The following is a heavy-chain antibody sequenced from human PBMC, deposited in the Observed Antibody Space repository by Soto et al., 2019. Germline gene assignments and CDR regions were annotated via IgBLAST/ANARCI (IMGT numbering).Heavy chain of an antibody. CDR1: GFTLSTYS. V-gene: IGHV3-30-3*02. J-gene: IGHJ5*02. Sequence: QVQLVESGGGVVQRGESLRLSCAASGFTLSTYSMNWVRQSPGKGLEWVAVISYDGNRIYYADSVKGRFTISRDNAKNTMFLQMSGLRPEDTAIYYCASGLVVTAKGWFDLWGQGTQVTVSS. CDR2: ISYDGNRI. CDR3: ASGLVVTAKGWFDL. D-gene: IGHD2-21*02.